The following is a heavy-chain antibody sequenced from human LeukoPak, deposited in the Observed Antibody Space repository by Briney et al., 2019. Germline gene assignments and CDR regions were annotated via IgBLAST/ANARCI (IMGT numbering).Heavy chain of an antibody. CDR3: ARGASSGEYFDY. CDR2: IKQEGTDK. V-gene: IGHV3-7*01. Sequence: GGSLRLSCAASGFTFSGYWMSWVRQAPGKGLEWVANIKQEGTDKYYVDSVKGRFTISRENAKNSLYLQMNSLRAGDTAVYYCARGASSGEYFDYWGQGTLVTVSS. J-gene: IGHJ4*02. D-gene: IGHD3-10*01. CDR1: GFTFSGYW.